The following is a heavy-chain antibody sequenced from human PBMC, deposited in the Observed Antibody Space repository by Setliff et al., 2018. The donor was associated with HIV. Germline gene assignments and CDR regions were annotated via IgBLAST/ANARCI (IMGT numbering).Heavy chain of an antibody. CDR1: GDSVSCSNYY. Sequence: SETLSLTCTVSGDSVSCSNYYWAWIRQPPGKGLEWIGSIDYNEITYYNPSLKNRVTVSVDTPKNQLSLYLSSVTASDTAVYYCASLFRLSGFWISFLPDYWGQGILVTVSS. D-gene: IGHD3-3*01. CDR2: IDYNEIT. CDR3: ASLFRLSGFWISFLPDY. V-gene: IGHV4-39*01. J-gene: IGHJ4*02.